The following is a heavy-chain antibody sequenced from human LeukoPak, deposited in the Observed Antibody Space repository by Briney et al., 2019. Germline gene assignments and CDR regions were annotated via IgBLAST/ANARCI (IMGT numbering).Heavy chain of an antibody. CDR2: ICHSGST. D-gene: IGHD5-12*01. J-gene: IGHJ4*01. CDR1: GYSISSGYY. V-gene: IGHV4-38-2*02. Sequence: PSETLSLTCTVSGYSISSGYYWGWVRQPPGRGLEWIESICHSGSTYYSPSLRSRVTTSVDTSKNQFSLSLSSVTAADTALYYCARQTNSGYDWRFDSWGHGTLVTVSS. CDR3: ARQTNSGYDWRFDS.